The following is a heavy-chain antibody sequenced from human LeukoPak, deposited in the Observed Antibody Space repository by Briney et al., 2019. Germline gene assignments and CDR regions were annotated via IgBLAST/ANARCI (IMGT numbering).Heavy chain of an antibody. CDR2: IYTSGST. CDR3: AIQLWVRGPFDY. V-gene: IGHV4-4*07. CDR1: GGSISSYY. D-gene: IGHD5-18*01. Sequence: PSETLSLTCTVSGGSISSYYWSWIRQPAGKGLEWIGRIYTSGSTNYNPSLKSRVTISVDTSKNQFSLKLSSVTAADTAVYYCAIQLWVRGPFDYWGQGTLATVSS. J-gene: IGHJ4*02.